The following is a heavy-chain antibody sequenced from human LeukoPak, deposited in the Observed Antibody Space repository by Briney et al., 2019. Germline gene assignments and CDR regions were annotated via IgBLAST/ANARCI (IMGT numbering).Heavy chain of an antibody. Sequence: ASVKVSCKASGGTFSSYAISWVRQAPGQGLEWMGGIIPIFGTANYAQKFQGRVTITADESTSTAYVELSSLRSEDTAVYYCASSMITFGGVIATTFDYWGQGTLVTVSS. V-gene: IGHV1-69*13. CDR3: ASSMITFGGVIATTFDY. CDR2: IIPIFGTA. D-gene: IGHD3-16*02. CDR1: GGTFSSYA. J-gene: IGHJ4*02.